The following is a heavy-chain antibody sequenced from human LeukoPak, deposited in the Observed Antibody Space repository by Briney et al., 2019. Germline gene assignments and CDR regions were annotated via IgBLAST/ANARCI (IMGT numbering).Heavy chain of an antibody. J-gene: IGHJ4*02. D-gene: IGHD6-19*01. CDR1: GFTFDDYA. Sequence: PGGSLRLSCAASGFTFDDYAMHWVRQAPGKGLEWVSLISGDGGSTYYADSVKGRFTISRDNSKNSLYLQMNSLRTGDTALYYCAKAAVAGTFVLGYWGQGTLVTVSS. V-gene: IGHV3-43*02. CDR3: AKAAVAGTFVLGY. CDR2: ISGDGGST.